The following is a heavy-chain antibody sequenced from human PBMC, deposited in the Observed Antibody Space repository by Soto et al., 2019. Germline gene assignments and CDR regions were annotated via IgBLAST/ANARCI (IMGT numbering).Heavy chain of an antibody. CDR1: GYFFAGYW. CDR2: IYPDNSNT. J-gene: IGHJ5*02. Sequence: GESLKISCKGSGYFFAGYWVAWVRQMPGKGLEWMGIIYPDNSNTKYSRSFQGQVTISADKSSSTAYLQWSSLKASDTAIYYCARQGAAVPTVPLIWFDPWGQGTLVTVSS. CDR3: ARQGAAVPTVPLIWFDP. D-gene: IGHD6-13*01. V-gene: IGHV5-51*01.